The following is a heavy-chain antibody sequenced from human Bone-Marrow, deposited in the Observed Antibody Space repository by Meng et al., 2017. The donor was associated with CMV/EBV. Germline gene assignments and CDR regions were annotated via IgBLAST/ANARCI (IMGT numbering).Heavy chain of an antibody. CDR1: AGSISSGDYY. V-gene: IGHV4-30-4*08. J-gene: IGHJ6*02. CDR2: INHSGST. Sequence: LSLSCIVAAGSISSGDYYWSWTRQPPGKGLEWTGEINHSGSTNYNPSLKSRVTISVDTSKNQFSLKLSYVTAADTAVYYCAIGQRYHPYYYYGMGVWGQWHTV. D-gene: IGHD2-2*01. CDR3: AIGQRYHPYYYYGMGV.